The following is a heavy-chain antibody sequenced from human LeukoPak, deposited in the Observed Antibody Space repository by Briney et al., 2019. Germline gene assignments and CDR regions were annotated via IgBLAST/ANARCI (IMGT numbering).Heavy chain of an antibody. CDR1: GYTFTSYA. CDR2: INAGNGNT. V-gene: IGHV1-3*03. J-gene: IGHJ4*02. CDR3: AREWAVAGTLDY. Sequence: ASVKVSCKASGYTFTSYAMHWVRQAPGQRLEWMGWINAGNGNTKYSQEFQGRVTITRDTSASTAYMELSSLRSEDMAMYYCAREWAVAGTLDYWGQGTLVTVSS. D-gene: IGHD6-19*01.